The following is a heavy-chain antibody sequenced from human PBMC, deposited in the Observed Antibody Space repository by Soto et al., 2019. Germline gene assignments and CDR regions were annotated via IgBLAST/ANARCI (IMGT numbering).Heavy chain of an antibody. Sequence: GGSLRLSCAASGFTFSSYGMSWVRQAPGKGLEWVARIYSDGSSTSYADSVKGRFTISRDNAKNTLYLQMNSLGAEDTAVYYCTRGNYYDSSVIGKVDYWGQGTLVTVSS. CDR2: IYSDGSST. V-gene: IGHV3-74*01. D-gene: IGHD3-22*01. CDR3: TRGNYYDSSVIGKVDY. CDR1: GFTFSSYG. J-gene: IGHJ4*02.